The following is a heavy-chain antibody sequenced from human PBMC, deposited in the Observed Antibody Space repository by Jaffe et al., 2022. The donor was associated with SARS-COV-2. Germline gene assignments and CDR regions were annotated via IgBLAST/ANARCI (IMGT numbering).Heavy chain of an antibody. CDR3: ARDAGGYSYGLPDY. Sequence: QVQLVESGGGVVQPGRSLRLSCAASGFTFSSYGMHWVRQAPGKGLEWVAVIWYDGSNKYYADSVKGRFTISRDNSKNTLYLQMNSLRAEDTAVYYCARDAGGYSYGLPDYWGQGTLVTVSS. CDR1: GFTFSSYG. CDR2: IWYDGSNK. J-gene: IGHJ4*02. D-gene: IGHD5-18*01. V-gene: IGHV3-33*01.